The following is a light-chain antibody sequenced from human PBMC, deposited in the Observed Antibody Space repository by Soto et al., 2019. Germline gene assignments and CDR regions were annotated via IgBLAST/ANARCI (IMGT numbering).Light chain of an antibody. CDR2: LDRSGSY. CDR1: SGHSTYI. Sequence: QPVLTQSSSASASLGSSVRLTSILSSGHSTYIIAWHQQQPGKAPRFLMTLDRSGSYNRGSGVPDRFSGSSSGADRYLTISNLQFEDEGDYYCETWYSNTHKVFGGGTKLTVL. V-gene: IGLV4-60*02. CDR3: ETWYSNTHKV. J-gene: IGLJ3*02.